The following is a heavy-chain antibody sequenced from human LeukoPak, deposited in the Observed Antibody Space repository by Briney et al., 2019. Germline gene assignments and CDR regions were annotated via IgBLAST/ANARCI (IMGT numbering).Heavy chain of an antibody. CDR2: IKNDGTSI. CDR1: GFTFSSYW. J-gene: IGHJ4*02. D-gene: IGHD1-26*01. V-gene: IGHV3-74*01. Sequence: GGSLRLSCAASGFTFSSYWMHWVRQAPGKGLVWVSRIKNDGTSIYADSVKGRFTISRDNAKNSLYLQMNSLRAEDTALYYCAKDIVGVGTGLDYWGQGTLVTVSS. CDR3: AKDIVGVGTGLDY.